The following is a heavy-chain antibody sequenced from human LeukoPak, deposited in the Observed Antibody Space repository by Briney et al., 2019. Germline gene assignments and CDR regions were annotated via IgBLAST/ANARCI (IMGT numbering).Heavy chain of an antibody. Sequence: GASVKVSCKASGYILTSYYMHWVRQAPGQGLEWMGIINPNGGSTTYAQKFQGRVIMTRDTSTSTVYMELSSLRSEDTAVCYCARAPLYSGYDLTIDFWGQGSLVTVSS. CDR1: GYILTSYY. J-gene: IGHJ4*02. CDR2: INPNGGST. V-gene: IGHV1-46*01. D-gene: IGHD5-12*01. CDR3: ARAPLYSGYDLTIDF.